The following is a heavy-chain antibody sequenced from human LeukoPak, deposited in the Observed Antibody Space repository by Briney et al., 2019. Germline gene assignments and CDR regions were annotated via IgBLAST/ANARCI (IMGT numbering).Heavy chain of an antibody. CDR2: IRYDGSNK. D-gene: IGHD6-13*01. Sequence: PGGSLRLSCATSGFTFSSYGMHWVRQAPGKGLEWVAFIRYDGSNKYYADSVKGRFTISRDNSKNTLYLQMNSLRAEDTAVYYCAQSPLSSSWQPNPYNWGQGTLVTVSS. CDR1: GFTFSSYG. CDR3: AQSPLSSSWQPNPYN. V-gene: IGHV3-30*02. J-gene: IGHJ1*01.